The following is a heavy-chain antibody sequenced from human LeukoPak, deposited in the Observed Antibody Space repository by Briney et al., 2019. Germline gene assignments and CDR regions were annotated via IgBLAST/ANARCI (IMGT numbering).Heavy chain of an antibody. CDR1: GGSFSGYY. Sequence: SETLSLTCAVYGGSFSGYYWSWIRQPPGKGLEWIGEINHSGSTNYNPSLKSRVTISVDTSKNQFSLKLSSVTAADTAVYYCARGLYGYSYYYYGMDVWGQGTTVTVSS. CDR3: ARGLYGYSYYYYGMDV. V-gene: IGHV4-34*01. D-gene: IGHD5-18*01. CDR2: INHSGST. J-gene: IGHJ6*02.